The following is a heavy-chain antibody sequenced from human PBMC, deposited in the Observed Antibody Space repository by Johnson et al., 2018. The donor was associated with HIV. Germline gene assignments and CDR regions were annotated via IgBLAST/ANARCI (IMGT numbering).Heavy chain of an antibody. CDR2: ISYDGSNK. D-gene: IGHD2-2*01. V-gene: IGHV3-30*03. CDR3: ARERRSTNTWYVRDAFDI. Sequence: QVQLVESGGGLVQPGGSLRLSCAASGFSVSSKYMSWVRQAPGKGLEWVAVISYDGSNKYYADSVKGRFTISRDNSKNTLYVQMNSLRAEDTALYYCARERRSTNTWYVRDAFDIWGQGTMVTVSS. CDR1: GFSVSSKY. J-gene: IGHJ3*02.